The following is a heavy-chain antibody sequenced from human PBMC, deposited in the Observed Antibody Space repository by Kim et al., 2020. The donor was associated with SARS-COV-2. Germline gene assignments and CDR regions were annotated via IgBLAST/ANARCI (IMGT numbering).Heavy chain of an antibody. D-gene: IGHD1-26*01. CDR3: ARGVESGSYYDL. Sequence: TYTPSLTSRVTISVDTSKNQFSLKLSSVTAADTAVYYCARGVESGSYYDLWGQGTLVSVSS. J-gene: IGHJ5*02. V-gene: IGHV4-34*01.